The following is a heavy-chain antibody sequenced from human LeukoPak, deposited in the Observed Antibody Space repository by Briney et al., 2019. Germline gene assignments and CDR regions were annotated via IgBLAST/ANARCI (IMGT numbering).Heavy chain of an antibody. CDR3: ARDYGSGSYYKYNWFDP. V-gene: IGHV6-1*01. D-gene: IGHD3-10*01. Sequence: SQTLSLTCAISGDSVSSNSSGWNWIRQSPSRGLEWLGRTYYRSKWYSDYAVSVKSRITIKPDTSKNQFSLQLNSVTPEDTAVYYCARDYGSGSYYKYNWFDPWGQGTLVTVSS. CDR2: TYYRSKWYS. J-gene: IGHJ5*02. CDR1: GDSVSSNSSG.